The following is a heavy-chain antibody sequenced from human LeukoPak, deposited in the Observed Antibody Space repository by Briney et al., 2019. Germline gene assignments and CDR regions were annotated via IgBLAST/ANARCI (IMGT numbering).Heavy chain of an antibody. CDR1: GVSISSYY. D-gene: IGHD2-15*01. V-gene: IGHV4-59*01. Sequence: SETLSLTCTVSGVSISSYYWSWLRQPPGKGLEWIGYIYYSGSTNYNPSLKSRVTISVDTSKNQFSLKLSSVTAADTAVYYCASVLGSSLPIWGQGTLVTVSS. J-gene: IGHJ4*02. CDR2: IYYSGST. CDR3: ASVLGSSLPI.